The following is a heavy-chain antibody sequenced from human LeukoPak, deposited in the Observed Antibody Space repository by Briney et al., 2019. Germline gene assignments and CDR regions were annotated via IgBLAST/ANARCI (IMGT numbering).Heavy chain of an antibody. CDR1: GFRFNNYA. CDR3: AKAQHGYTNSPFDY. CDR2: ISGSATEP. V-gene: IGHV3-23*01. Sequence: GGSLSLSCAASGFRFNNYAMSWVRQAPGKGLEWVSSISGSATEPHYADSVGGRFTISRDNSRNTLYLHMNSLRAEDTAVYYCAKAQHGYTNSPFDYWARAPWSPSPQ. J-gene: IGHJ4*02. D-gene: IGHD6-6*01.